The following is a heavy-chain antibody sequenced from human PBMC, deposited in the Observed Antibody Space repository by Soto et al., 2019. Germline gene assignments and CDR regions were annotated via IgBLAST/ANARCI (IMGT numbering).Heavy chain of an antibody. CDR2: TNHSGST. CDR1: GGSFSGYY. V-gene: IGHV4-34*01. J-gene: IGHJ4*02. D-gene: IGHD3-9*01. CDR3: AGHYDILTGSLVTDY. Sequence: SETLSLTCAVYGGSFSGYYWSWIRQPPGKGLEWIGETNHSGSTNYNPSLKSRVTISVDTSKNQFSLKLSSVTAADTAVYYCAGHYDILTGSLVTDYWGQGTLVTVSS.